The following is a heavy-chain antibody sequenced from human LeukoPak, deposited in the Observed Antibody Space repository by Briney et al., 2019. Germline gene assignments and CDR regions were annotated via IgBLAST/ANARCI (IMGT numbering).Heavy chain of an antibody. CDR3: ARERTNTFDY. D-gene: IGHD2-8*01. J-gene: IGHJ4*02. CDR2: IYYSGST. CDR1: GGSTSSSSYY. V-gene: IGHV4-39*07. Sequence: PSETLSLTCTVSGGSTSSSSYYWGWIRQPPGKGLEWIGSIYYSGSTYYNPSLKSRVTISVDTSKNQFSLKLTSVTAADTAMYYCARERTNTFDYWGQGTLVTVSS.